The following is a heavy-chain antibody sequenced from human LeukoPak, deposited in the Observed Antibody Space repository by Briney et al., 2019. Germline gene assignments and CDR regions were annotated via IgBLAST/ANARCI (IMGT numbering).Heavy chain of an antibody. CDR3: ARADSSGYWDFVY. CDR1: GFTVSSNY. D-gene: IGHD3-22*01. J-gene: IGHJ4*02. Sequence: GGSLRLSSAASGFTVSSNYMSWARQAPGKGLEWVSVIYSGGSTYYADSVKGRFTISRDNSKNTLYLQMNSLRAEDTAVYYCARADSSGYWDFVYWGQGTLVTVSS. CDR2: IYSGGST. V-gene: IGHV3-53*01.